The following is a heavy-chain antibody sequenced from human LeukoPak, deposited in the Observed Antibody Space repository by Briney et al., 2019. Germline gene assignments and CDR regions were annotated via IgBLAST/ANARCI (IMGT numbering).Heavy chain of an antibody. CDR1: GFTFYKNG. Sequence: PGGSLRLSCAPSGFTFYKNGMSWVRQAPGKGLEWVASSGAGSTYYADSVEGRFTISRDNFKDTLYLEMNSLRAEDTATYYCTKEYSTWDLVIWFDSWGQGTPVTVSS. D-gene: IGHD1-26*01. CDR3: TKEYSTWDLVIWFDS. CDR2: SSGAGST. V-gene: IGHV3-23*01. J-gene: IGHJ5*01.